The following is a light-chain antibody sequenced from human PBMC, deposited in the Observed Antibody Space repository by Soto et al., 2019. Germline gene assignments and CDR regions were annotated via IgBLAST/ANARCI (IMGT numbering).Light chain of an antibody. J-gene: IGKJ5*01. CDR2: GAS. V-gene: IGKV3-20*01. CDR1: QRVTRTF. Sequence: IVLTQSPGTLSLSPGEGATLSCRASQRVTRTFLAWYQQKLGQAPRLLIYGASSRATGIPDRFSGSGSGTDFTLTISRLEPEDFAVYFCQQYGSSPNTFGQGTRLEIK. CDR3: QQYGSSPNT.